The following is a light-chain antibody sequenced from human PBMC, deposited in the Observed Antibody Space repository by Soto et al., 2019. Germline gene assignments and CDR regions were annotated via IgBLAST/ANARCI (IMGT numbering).Light chain of an antibody. CDR3: LQDYNRPYT. V-gene: IGKV1-39*01. Sequence: DIQMTQSPSSLSASVGDRVTITCRASQYISSYLNWYQQKPGKAPRLLIYAASSLQSGVPSRFSGSGSGTDFTLTISSLQPEDFATYYCLQDYNRPYTFGQGSRLEIK. CDR2: AAS. J-gene: IGKJ2*01. CDR1: QYISSY.